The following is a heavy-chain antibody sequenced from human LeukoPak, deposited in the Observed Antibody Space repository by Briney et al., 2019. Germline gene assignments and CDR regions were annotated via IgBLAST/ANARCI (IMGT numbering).Heavy chain of an antibody. D-gene: IGHD6-19*01. J-gene: IGHJ4*02. V-gene: IGHV1-18*01. Sequence: ASVKVSCKASGYTFTSDVISWVRQAPGQGLEWMGWISAYNGNTNYAQKLQGRVTMTTDTSTSTAYMELRSLRSDDTAVYYCARDSDLGWAVAVTAPFDYWGQGTLVTVSS. CDR1: GYTFTSDV. CDR2: ISAYNGNT. CDR3: ARDSDLGWAVAVTAPFDY.